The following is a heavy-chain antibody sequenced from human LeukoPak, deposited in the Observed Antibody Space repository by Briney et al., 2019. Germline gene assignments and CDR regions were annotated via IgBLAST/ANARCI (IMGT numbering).Heavy chain of an antibody. J-gene: IGHJ3*02. V-gene: IGHV5-51*01. D-gene: IGHD1-26*01. Sequence: GESLKISCKGSGYSFTSYWIGWVRQMPGKGLEWMGIIYPADSHTRYSPSFQGQVTVSADKSISTAYLQWSSLKASDTAMYYCARQGGYGWELTTSNAFDIWGQGTMVTVSS. CDR1: GYSFTSYW. CDR2: IYPADSHT. CDR3: ARQGGYGWELTTSNAFDI.